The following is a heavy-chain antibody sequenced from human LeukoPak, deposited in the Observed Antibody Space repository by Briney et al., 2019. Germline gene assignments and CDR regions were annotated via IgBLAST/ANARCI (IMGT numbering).Heavy chain of an antibody. Sequence: SSVKVSCKASEGTFSSYAISWVRQAPGQGLEWMGGIIPIFGTANYAQKFQGRVTITTDESTSTAYMELSSLRSEDTAVYYCARGGDYGDFPCYWGQGTLVTVSS. J-gene: IGHJ4*02. D-gene: IGHD4-17*01. CDR3: ARGGDYGDFPCY. CDR2: IIPIFGTA. CDR1: EGTFSSYA. V-gene: IGHV1-69*05.